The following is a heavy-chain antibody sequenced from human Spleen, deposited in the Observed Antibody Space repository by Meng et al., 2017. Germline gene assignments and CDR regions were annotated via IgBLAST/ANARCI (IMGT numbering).Heavy chain of an antibody. CDR3: ANPPFGYYSDSSGDDY. CDR2: ISSSGSTI. D-gene: IGHD3-22*01. V-gene: IGHV3-48*03. Sequence: GGSLRLSCAASGFTFSSYEMNWVRQAPGKGLEWVSYISSSGSTIYYADSVKGRFTISRDNAKNTLYLQMNSLRAEDTAVYYCANPPFGYYSDSSGDDYWGQGTLVTVSS. J-gene: IGHJ4*02. CDR1: GFTFSSYE.